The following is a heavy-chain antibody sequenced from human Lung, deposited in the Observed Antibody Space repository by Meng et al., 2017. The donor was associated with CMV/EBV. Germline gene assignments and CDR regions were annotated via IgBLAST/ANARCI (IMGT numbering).Heavy chain of an antibody. CDR2: ISNRGHNV. CDR1: GFIFSDYE. J-gene: IGHJ4*02. V-gene: IGHV3-48*03. Sequence: GESLKISCAASGFIFSDYEMNWVRQAPGKGLEWLAYISNRGHNVYYADSARGRFTISRDNADNSLYLQMRSLRVEDTAVYYCARDHVLVQGVAFDLWGQGTLVTVSS. CDR3: ARDHVLVQGVAFDL. D-gene: IGHD3-10*01.